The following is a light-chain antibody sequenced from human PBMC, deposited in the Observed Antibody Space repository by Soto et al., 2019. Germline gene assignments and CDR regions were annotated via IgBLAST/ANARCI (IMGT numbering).Light chain of an antibody. CDR1: QSISSY. Sequence: DIQMTQPPSSLSASVGDRVTITCRASQSISSYLNWYQQKPGKAPKLLIYAASSLQSGVPSRFSGTGSGPDFTLTISSLQPEDFATYYWQQSYSTPVTFGPGTKVDIK. V-gene: IGKV1-39*01. CDR2: AAS. J-gene: IGKJ3*01. CDR3: QQSYSTPVT.